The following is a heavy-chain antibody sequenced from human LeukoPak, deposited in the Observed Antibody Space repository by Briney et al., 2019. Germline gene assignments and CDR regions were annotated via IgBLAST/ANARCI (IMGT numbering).Heavy chain of an antibody. CDR2: ISSSSSYI. CDR3: ARDTPEYYDILTGYYEDYYYYYYMDV. V-gene: IGHV3-21*01. Sequence: PGGSLRLSCAASGFTYSSYSMNWVRQAPGKGLEWVSSISSSSSYIYYADSVKGRFTISRDNAKNSLYLQMNSLRAEDTAVYYCARDTPEYYDILTGYYEDYYYYYYMDVWGKGTTVTVSS. D-gene: IGHD3-9*01. J-gene: IGHJ6*03. CDR1: GFTYSSYS.